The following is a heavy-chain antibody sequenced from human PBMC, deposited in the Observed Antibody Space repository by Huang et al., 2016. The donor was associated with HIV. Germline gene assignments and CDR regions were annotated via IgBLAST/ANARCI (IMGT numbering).Heavy chain of an antibody. CDR2: IYYSGST. V-gene: IGHV4-39*01. Sequence: QLQLQESGPGLVKPSETLSLTCTVSGGSISSSIYDWAWIRPPPGKGLEWIGSIYYSGSTYYNPSLKSRCTISVDTSKNQFSLKLSSVTAADTAVYYCARLSAYGSGRTDAFDIWGQGTMVTVSS. D-gene: IGHD3-10*01. CDR1: GGSISSSIYD. J-gene: IGHJ3*02. CDR3: ARLSAYGSGRTDAFDI.